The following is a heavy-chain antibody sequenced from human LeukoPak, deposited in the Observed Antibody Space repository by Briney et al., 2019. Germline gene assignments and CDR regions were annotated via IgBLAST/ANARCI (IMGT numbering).Heavy chain of an antibody. CDR1: GFTFGIYW. Sequence: GGSLRLSCEASGFTFGIYWMSWVRQAPGKGLEWVANIKHDGSEKYYVDSVKGRFTISRDNAKNSLYLQMNSLRAEDTAVYYCARDSFYPMDVWGQETTVTVSS. J-gene: IGHJ6*02. V-gene: IGHV3-7*04. CDR3: ARDSFYPMDV. CDR2: IKHDGSEK. D-gene: IGHD2/OR15-2a*01.